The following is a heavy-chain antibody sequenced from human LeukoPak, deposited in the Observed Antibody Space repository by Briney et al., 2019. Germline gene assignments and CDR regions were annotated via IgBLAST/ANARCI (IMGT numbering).Heavy chain of an antibody. D-gene: IGHD6-13*01. J-gene: IGHJ4*02. V-gene: IGHV3-30*04. CDR2: MSFDGNNK. CDR3: ARGDWQQLALDY. CDR1: EFTFSNYA. Sequence: GGSLRLSCAASEFTFSNYAMHWVRQAPGKGLEWVAVMSFDGNNKHYADSVKGRFTISRDNAKNSLYLQMNSLRAEDTAVYYCARGDWQQLALDYWGQGTLVTVSS.